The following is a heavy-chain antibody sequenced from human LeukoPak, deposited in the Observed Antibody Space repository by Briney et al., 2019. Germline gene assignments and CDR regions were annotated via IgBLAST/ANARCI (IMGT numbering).Heavy chain of an antibody. CDR2: IYYSGST. V-gene: IGHV4-39*01. CDR1: GGSISSSSYY. Sequence: SETLSLTCTVSGGSISSSSYYWGWIRQPPGKGLEWIGSIYYSGSTYYNPSLKSRVTISVDTSKNQFSLKLSSVTAADTAVYYCARHRWQWLVTNWSDPWGQGTLVTVSS. J-gene: IGHJ5*02. CDR3: ARHRWQWLVTNWSDP. D-gene: IGHD6-19*01.